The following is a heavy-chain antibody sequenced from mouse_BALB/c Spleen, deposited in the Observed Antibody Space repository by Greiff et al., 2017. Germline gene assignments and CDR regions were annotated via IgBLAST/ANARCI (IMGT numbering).Heavy chain of an antibody. V-gene: IGHV14-1*02. CDR2: IDPENGNT. CDR1: GFNIKDYY. J-gene: IGHJ2*01. D-gene: IGHD2-3*01. Sequence: VQLQQSGAELVRPGALVKLSCKASGFNIKDYYMHWVKQRPEQGLEWIGWIDPENGNTIYDPKFQGKASITADTSSNTAYLQLSSLTSEDTAVYYCARDFSRGSGLLLDYWGQGTTLTVSS. CDR3: ARDFSRGSGLLLDY.